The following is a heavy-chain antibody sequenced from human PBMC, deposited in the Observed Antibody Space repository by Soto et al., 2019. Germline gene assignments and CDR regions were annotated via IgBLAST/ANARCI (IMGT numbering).Heavy chain of an antibody. CDR2: ISYDGSNK. V-gene: IGHV3-30*18. Sequence: QVQLVESGGGVVQPGRSLRLSCAASGFTFSSYGMHWVRQAPGKGLEWVAVISYDGSNKYYADSVKGRFTISRDNSKNTLYLQMNSLRAEDTAVYYCAKDTVDGIAADPRYYYGMDVWGQGTTVTVSS. J-gene: IGHJ6*02. CDR1: GFTFSSYG. D-gene: IGHD6-13*01. CDR3: AKDTVDGIAADPRYYYGMDV.